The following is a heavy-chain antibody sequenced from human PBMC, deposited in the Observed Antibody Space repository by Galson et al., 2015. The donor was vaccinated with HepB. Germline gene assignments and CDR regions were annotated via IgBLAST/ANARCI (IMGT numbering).Heavy chain of an antibody. V-gene: IGHV3-48*01. CDR2: ISGGGSTI. CDR1: GLSFNGYR. J-gene: IGHJ4*02. CDR3: ARGETGWLFGQGSRLDS. Sequence: SLRLSCAGSGLSFNGYRLNWVRQVPGKGLEWIAYISGGGSTIYYADSVKGRFTITGDDAKTSVYLHMNSLRADDAGIYYCARGETGWLFGQGSRLDSWGQGTRVTVSS. D-gene: IGHD3/OR15-3a*01.